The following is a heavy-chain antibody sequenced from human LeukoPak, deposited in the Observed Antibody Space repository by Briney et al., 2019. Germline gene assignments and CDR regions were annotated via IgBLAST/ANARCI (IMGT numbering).Heavy chain of an antibody. CDR1: GFTFSSYW. J-gene: IGHJ4*02. CDR3: AKGNNWGPFDY. V-gene: IGHV3-7*03. CDR2: IKQDGSEK. Sequence: GGSLRLSCAASGFTFSSYWMSWVRQAPGKGLEWVANIKQDGSEKYYVNSVKGRFTISRDNSKNTLYLQMNSLRAEDMAVYYCAKGNNWGPFDYWGQGTLVTVSS. D-gene: IGHD7-27*01.